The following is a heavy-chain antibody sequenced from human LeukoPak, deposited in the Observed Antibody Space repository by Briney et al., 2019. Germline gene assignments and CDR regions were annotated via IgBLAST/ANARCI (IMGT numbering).Heavy chain of an antibody. CDR1: GFTSSSNY. J-gene: IGHJ4*02. Sequence: GGSLRLSCAASGFTSSSNYMSWIRQAPGKGLEWVSVIYSGGSTYYADSVKGRFTISRDNSKNTLYLQMNSLRAEATAVYYCAKGIAVADSYYFDYWGQGTLVTVSS. V-gene: IGHV3-53*01. CDR3: AKGIAVADSYYFDY. D-gene: IGHD6-19*01. CDR2: IYSGGST.